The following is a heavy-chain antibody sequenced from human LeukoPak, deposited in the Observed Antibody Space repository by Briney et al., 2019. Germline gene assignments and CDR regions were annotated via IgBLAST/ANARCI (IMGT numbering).Heavy chain of an antibody. J-gene: IGHJ4*02. D-gene: IGHD3-22*01. Sequence: ASVKVSCKASGYTFTSYGISWVRQAPGQGLEWMGGIIPFFGTANYAQKFQGRVTITADESTSTAYMELSSLRSEDTAVYYWARVSYDGSGSAGGYFDYWGQGTLVTVSS. CDR2: IIPFFGTA. CDR3: ARVSYDGSGSAGGYFDY. CDR1: GYTFTSYG. V-gene: IGHV1-69*13.